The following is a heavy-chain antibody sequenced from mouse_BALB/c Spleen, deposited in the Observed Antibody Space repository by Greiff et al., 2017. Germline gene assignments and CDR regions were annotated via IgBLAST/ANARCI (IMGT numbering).Heavy chain of an antibody. V-gene: IGHV5-6*02. CDR1: GFTFSSYG. CDR3: ARRGGSSAYWYLDV. Sequence: EVKLVESGGDLVKPGGSLKLSCAASGFTFSSYGMSWVRQTPDKRLEWVATISSGGSYTYYPDSVKGRFTISRDNAKNTLYLQMSSLKSEDTAMYYCARRGGSSAYWYLDVWGAGTTVTVSS. CDR2: ISSGGSYT. J-gene: IGHJ1*01. D-gene: IGHD1-1*01.